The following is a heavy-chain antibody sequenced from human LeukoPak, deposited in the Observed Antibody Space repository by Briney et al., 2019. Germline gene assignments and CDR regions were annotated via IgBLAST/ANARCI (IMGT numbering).Heavy chain of an antibody. CDR2: IYYSGST. CDR3: ARGKGSGYYFDY. V-gene: IGHV4-31*03. J-gene: IGHJ4*02. CDR1: GGSISSGGYY. Sequence: SETLSLTCTVSGGSISSGGYYWSWIRQHPGKGLEWIGYIYYSGSTYYNPPLKSRVTISVDTSKNQFSLKLSSVTAADTAVYYCARGKGSGYYFDYWGQGTLVTVSS.